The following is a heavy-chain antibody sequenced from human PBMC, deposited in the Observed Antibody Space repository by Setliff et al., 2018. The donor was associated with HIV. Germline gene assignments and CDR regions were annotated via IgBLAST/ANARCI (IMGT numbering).Heavy chain of an antibody. CDR2: ISWNTFNI. J-gene: IGHJ4*02. CDR1: GFNFDDYA. CDR3: AKEGDSSGWYLDY. V-gene: IGHV3-9*01. D-gene: IGHD6-19*01. Sequence: LRLSCAASGFNFDDYAMHWVRQAPGQGLEWVSGISWNTFNIAYADSVKGRFTISRDNAKNSLYLQMNSLRDEDTAWYYCAKEGDSSGWYLDYWGQGTLVTVSS.